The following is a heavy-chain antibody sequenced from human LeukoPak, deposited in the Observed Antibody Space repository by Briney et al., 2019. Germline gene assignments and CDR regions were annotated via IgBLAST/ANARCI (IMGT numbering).Heavy chain of an antibody. D-gene: IGHD3-10*01. CDR3: AKRGVVIRGILVIGYHQEAYHYDF. CDR1: GFTVTSNY. J-gene: IGHJ4*02. V-gene: IGHV3-23*01. CDR2: ISERGGST. Sequence: GGSLRLSCEVSGFTVTSNYMSWVRQAPGKGLEWVSYISERGGSTTYADSVKGRFTISRDTSLNTLYLQLNSLRAEDTAVYFCAKRGVVIRGILVIGYHQEAYHYDFWGQGVLVTVSS.